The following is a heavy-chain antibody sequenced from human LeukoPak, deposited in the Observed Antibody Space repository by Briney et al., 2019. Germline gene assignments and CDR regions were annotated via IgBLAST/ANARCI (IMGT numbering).Heavy chain of an antibody. J-gene: IGHJ5*02. CDR2: IYYSGST. CDR3: AREVLGIAAAGTWFDP. Sequence: PSETLSLTCTVSGGSISSSSYYWGWIRQPPGKGLEWIGSIYYSGSTYYNPSLKSRVTISVDTSKNQFSLKLSSVTAADTAVYYCAREVLGIAAAGTWFDPWGQGTLVTVSS. CDR1: GGSISSSSYY. V-gene: IGHV4-39*07. D-gene: IGHD6-13*01.